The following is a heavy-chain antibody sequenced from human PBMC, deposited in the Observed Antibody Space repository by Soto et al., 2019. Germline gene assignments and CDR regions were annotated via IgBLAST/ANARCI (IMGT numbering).Heavy chain of an antibody. CDR3: ATRANYDFWSGYYTNEYYFDY. J-gene: IGHJ4*02. CDR2: ISAYNGNT. V-gene: IGHV1-18*01. CDR1: GYTFTSYG. D-gene: IGHD3-3*01. Sequence: QVQLVQSGAEVKKPGASVKVSCKASGYTFTSYGISWVRQAPGQGLEWMGWISAYNGNTNYAQKLQGRVTMTTDTSTXXAXMXXRRLRSDDTAVYYCATRANYDFWSGYYTNEYYFDYWGQGTLVTVSS.